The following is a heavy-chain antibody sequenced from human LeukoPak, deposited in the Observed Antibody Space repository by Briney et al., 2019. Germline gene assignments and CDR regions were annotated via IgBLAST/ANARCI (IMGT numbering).Heavy chain of an antibody. CDR3: ARGGGEQLWTSSNYYYYYMDV. J-gene: IGHJ6*03. CDR1: GGSISSYY. CDR2: IYHSGST. Sequence: SSETLSLTCTVSGGSISSYYWSWIRQPPGKGLEWIGEIYHSGSTNYNPSLKSRVTISVDTSKNQFSLKLSHVSDGATAVDYCARGGGEQLWTSSNYYYYYMDVWGKGTTVTISS. V-gene: IGHV4-59*08. D-gene: IGHD5-18*01.